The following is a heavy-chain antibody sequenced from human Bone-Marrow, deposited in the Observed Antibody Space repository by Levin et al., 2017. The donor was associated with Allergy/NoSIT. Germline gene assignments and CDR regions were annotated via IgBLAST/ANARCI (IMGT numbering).Heavy chain of an antibody. V-gene: IGHV4-61*01. Sequence: SQTLSLTCTVSGGSVSGNIYFWSWIRQPPGKGLEWIGYILSTGRTNYHPSLRGRVTMSLDTSKHQFSLSLTSVTAADTAVYYCARSMTTSYKGFDFWGLGALVTVSS. CDR1: GGSVSGNIYF. CDR2: ILSTGRT. CDR3: ARSMTTSYKGFDF. D-gene: IGHD4-11*01. J-gene: IGHJ4*02.